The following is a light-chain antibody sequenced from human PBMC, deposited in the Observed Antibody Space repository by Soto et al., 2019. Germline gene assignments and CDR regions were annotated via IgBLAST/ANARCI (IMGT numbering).Light chain of an antibody. CDR1: QSISNY. CDR2: AAS. J-gene: IGKJ4*01. Sequence: DIQMTQSPSSLSASVGDRVTITCRASQSISNYLNWYQQKPGKAPQLLIYAASSLQSGVPSRFSGSDSGTDSTLTISSLQPEDFATYYCHQNYNTPHTFGGGTKVEIK. CDR3: HQNYNTPHT. V-gene: IGKV1-39*01.